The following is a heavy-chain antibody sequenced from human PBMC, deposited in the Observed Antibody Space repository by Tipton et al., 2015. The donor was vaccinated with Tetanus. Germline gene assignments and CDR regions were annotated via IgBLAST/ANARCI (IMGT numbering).Heavy chain of an antibody. CDR1: GGSINSYY. Sequence: TLSLTCTVSGGSINSYYWSWVRQPPGKGLEWIAYIHYSGSTNYNPSLKSRVTISVDTSKNQFSLKLSSVTAADTAVYYCARDNRVPLRFGELLEFYYYYGMDVWGQGTTVTVSS. D-gene: IGHD3-10*01. J-gene: IGHJ6*02. CDR2: IHYSGST. CDR3: ARDNRVPLRFGELLEFYYYYGMDV. V-gene: IGHV4-59*01.